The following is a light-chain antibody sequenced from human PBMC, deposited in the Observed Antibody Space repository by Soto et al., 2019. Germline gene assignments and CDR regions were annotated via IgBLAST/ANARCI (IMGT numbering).Light chain of an antibody. Sequence: EIVMTQSPATLSVSPGDRATLPCRASQSVDNDLAWYQQKPGQPPRLLIYDASTRATGIPARFSGSQSGTEFTLTISSLLSEDFAVYFCQQYNNWPLTFGGGTKVE. J-gene: IGKJ4*01. CDR3: QQYNNWPLT. CDR2: DAS. V-gene: IGKV3D-15*01. CDR1: QSVDND.